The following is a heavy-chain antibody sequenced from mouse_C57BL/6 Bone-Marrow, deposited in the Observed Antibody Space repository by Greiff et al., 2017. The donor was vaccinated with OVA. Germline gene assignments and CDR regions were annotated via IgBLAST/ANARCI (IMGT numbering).Heavy chain of an antibody. V-gene: IGHV1-26*01. D-gene: IGHD1-1*01. CDR1: GYTFTDYY. J-gene: IGHJ2*01. Sequence: EVQLQQSGPELVKPGASVKISCKASGYTFTDYYMNWVKQSHGKSLEWIGDINPNNGGTSYNQKFKGKATLTVDKSSSTAYMELRSLTSEDSAVYYCARSSSIYYYGSSLDYWGQGTTLTVSS. CDR2: INPNNGGT. CDR3: ARSSSIYYYGSSLDY.